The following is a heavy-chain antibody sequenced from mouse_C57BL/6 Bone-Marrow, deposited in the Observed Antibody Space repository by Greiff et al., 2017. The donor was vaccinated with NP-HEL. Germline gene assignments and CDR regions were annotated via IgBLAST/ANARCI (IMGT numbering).Heavy chain of an antibody. CDR1: GYAFSSSW. J-gene: IGHJ4*01. CDR2: IYPGDGDT. V-gene: IGHV1-82*01. D-gene: IGHD3-2*02. Sequence: QVQLQQSGPELVKPGASVKISCKASGYAFSSSWMNWVKQRPGKGLEWIGRIYPGDGDTNYNGKFKGKATLTADKSTSTAYMQLSSLTSEDSAVYFCARVAQATSYYAMDYWGQGTSVTVSS. CDR3: ARVAQATSYYAMDY.